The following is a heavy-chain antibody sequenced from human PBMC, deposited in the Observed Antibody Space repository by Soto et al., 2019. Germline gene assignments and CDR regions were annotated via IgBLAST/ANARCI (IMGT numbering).Heavy chain of an antibody. CDR3: AHSDGGYEIIYFDF. Sequence: VSGPTLVNPTQTLTLTCTFSGFSFNTAGVSVGWIRQTPGGALEWLALIYYNDDRRFSPSLKTRLHITGDTSKNQVVLSLTNVDPRDTATYFCAHSDGGYEIIYFDFWGQGIPVTVSS. CDR1: GFSFNTAGVS. CDR2: IYYNDDR. J-gene: IGHJ4*02. V-gene: IGHV2-5*01. D-gene: IGHD5-12*01.